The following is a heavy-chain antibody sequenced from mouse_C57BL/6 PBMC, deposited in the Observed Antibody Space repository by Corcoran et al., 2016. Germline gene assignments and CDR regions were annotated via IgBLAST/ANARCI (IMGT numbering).Heavy chain of an antibody. Sequence: QVQLKQSGAELVRPGASVKLSCKASGYTFTDYYINWVKQRPGQGLEWIARIYPGSGNTYYNEKFKGKATLTAEKSSSTAYMQHSSLTSEDSAVYFCARVGDSSGYPDYWGQGTTLTVSS. CDR2: IYPGSGNT. CDR3: ARVGDSSGYPDY. D-gene: IGHD3-2*02. V-gene: IGHV1-76*01. CDR1: GYTFTDYY. J-gene: IGHJ2*01.